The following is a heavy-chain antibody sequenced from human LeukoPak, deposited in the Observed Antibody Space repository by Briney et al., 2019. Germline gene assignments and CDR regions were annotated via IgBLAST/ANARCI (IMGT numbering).Heavy chain of an antibody. D-gene: IGHD3-22*01. CDR1: GGSTSTYY. CDR2: IYYTGST. V-gene: IGHV4-59*12. CDR3: ARGGNYDSSGSFDY. J-gene: IGHJ4*02. Sequence: PSETLSLTCTVSGGSTSTYYWSWIRQPPGKGLEWIGYIYYTGSTNYNPFLKSRLTISVDTSKNQFSLKLSSVTAADTAVYYCARGGNYDSSGSFDYWGQGTLVTVSS.